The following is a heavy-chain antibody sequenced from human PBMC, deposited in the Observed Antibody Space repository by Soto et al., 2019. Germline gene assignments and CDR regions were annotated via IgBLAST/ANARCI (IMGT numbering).Heavy chain of an antibody. CDR1: GFTVSSSH. Sequence: GGSLRLSCTTSGFTVSSSHMTWVRQAPGKGLEWVSVIYSGGSSYYAVSVQGRFTISRDNSKNTVYLQMNSLRGEDTAMYYCARLGPYGSESYSFRYNWFDPWGQGTQVTVS. D-gene: IGHD3-10*01. J-gene: IGHJ5*02. CDR3: ARLGPYGSESYSFRYNWFDP. V-gene: IGHV3-53*01. CDR2: IYSGGSS.